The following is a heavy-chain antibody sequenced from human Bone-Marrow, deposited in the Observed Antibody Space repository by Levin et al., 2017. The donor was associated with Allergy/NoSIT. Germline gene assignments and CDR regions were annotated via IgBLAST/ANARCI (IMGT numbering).Heavy chain of an antibody. D-gene: IGHD6-13*01. CDR3: AKDTAAGTYYYYYYMDV. CDR2: ISYDGSNK. V-gene: IGHV3-30*18. Sequence: GGSLRLSCAASGFTFSSYGMHWVRQAPGKGLEWVAVISYDGSNKYYADSVKGRFTISRDNSKNTLYLQMNSLRAEDTAVYYCAKDTAAGTYYYYYYMDVWGKGTTVTVSS. CDR1: GFTFSSYG. J-gene: IGHJ6*03.